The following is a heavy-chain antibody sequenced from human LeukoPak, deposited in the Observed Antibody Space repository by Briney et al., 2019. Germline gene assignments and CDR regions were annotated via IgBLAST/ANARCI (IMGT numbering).Heavy chain of an antibody. CDR1: TFIFNNYT. CDR2: ISYDGSNK. V-gene: IGHV3-30*04. D-gene: IGHD4-17*01. Sequence: GGSLRLSCAAASTFIFNNYTIHWVRQAPGKGLEWVAVISYDGSNKYYTDSVKGRFTISRDNSKNTLYLQMNSLRAEDTAVYYCAKEIWPTVTTPGWTNFDYWGQGALVTVSS. CDR3: AKEIWPTVTTPGWTNFDY. J-gene: IGHJ4*02.